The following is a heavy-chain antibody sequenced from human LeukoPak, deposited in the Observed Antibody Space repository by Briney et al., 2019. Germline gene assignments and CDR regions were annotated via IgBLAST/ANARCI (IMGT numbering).Heavy chain of an antibody. Sequence: ASVKVSCKASGYTFTGYYMHWVRQAPGQGLEWMGWINPNSGGTNYAQKFQGRVTMTRDTSTNTVYMELSSLRSEDTAVYYCARGPSITMVRGGQWYYYMDVWGKGTTVTISS. V-gene: IGHV1-2*02. D-gene: IGHD3-10*01. CDR3: ARGPSITMVRGGQWYYYMDV. J-gene: IGHJ6*03. CDR1: GYTFTGYY. CDR2: INPNSGGT.